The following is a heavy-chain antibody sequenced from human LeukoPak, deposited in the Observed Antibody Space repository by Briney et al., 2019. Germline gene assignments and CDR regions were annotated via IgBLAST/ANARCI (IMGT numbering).Heavy chain of an antibody. V-gene: IGHV3-49*03. CDR2: IRSKAYGGTT. CDR1: GFTFGDYA. J-gene: IGHJ5*02. Sequence: GGSLRLSCTASGFTFGDYAMSWFRQAPGKGLEWVGFIRSKAYGGTTEYAASVKGRFTISRDDSKSIAYLQMNSLKTEDTAVYYCARAGRVWSTSCQWFDPWGQGTLVTVSS. D-gene: IGHD2-2*01. CDR3: ARAGRVWSTSCQWFDP.